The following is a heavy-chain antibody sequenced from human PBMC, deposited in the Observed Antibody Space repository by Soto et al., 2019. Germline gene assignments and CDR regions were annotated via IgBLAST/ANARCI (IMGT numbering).Heavy chain of an antibody. CDR1: GGSFSGYY. Sequence: SETLSLTCAVYGGSFSGYYWSWIRQPPGKGLEWIGEINHSGSTNYNPSLKSRVTISVDTPKNQFSLKLSSVTAADTAVYYCARGGVYDFWSAYYYYYGMDVWGQGTTVTVSS. J-gene: IGHJ6*02. CDR3: ARGGVYDFWSAYYYYYGMDV. D-gene: IGHD3-3*01. CDR2: INHSGST. V-gene: IGHV4-34*01.